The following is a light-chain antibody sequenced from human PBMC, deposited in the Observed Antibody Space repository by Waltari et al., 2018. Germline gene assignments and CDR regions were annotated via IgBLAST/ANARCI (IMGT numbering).Light chain of an antibody. Sequence: DIQMTQSPSSVSASVGDRVTITCRASQDISNWLAWYQQKSGKAPKLLIHTVSTLQIGVPPRFSGSGSGTDFTLTISSLQPEDFATYFCQQASGLPWTFRQGTKVEIK. CDR3: QQASGLPWT. CDR1: QDISNW. J-gene: IGKJ1*01. V-gene: IGKV1-12*01. CDR2: TVS.